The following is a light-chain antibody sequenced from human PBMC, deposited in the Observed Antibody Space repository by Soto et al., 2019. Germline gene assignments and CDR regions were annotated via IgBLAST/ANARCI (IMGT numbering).Light chain of an antibody. CDR2: KVS. J-gene: IGKJ1*01. CDR1: QSLVYSDGNTY. Sequence: DVVMTQSPLSLPVTLGQPASISCRSSQSLVYSDGNTYLNWFQQRPGQSPRRLIYKVSNRDSGVPDRFSGSGSGTDFTLTISNLQPEDSATYYCQRSYYSWTFGQGTKVDIK. V-gene: IGKV2-30*01. CDR3: QRSYYSWT.